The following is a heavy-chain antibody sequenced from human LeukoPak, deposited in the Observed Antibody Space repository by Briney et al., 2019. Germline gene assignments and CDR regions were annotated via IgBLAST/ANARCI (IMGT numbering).Heavy chain of an antibody. D-gene: IGHD3-10*02. V-gene: IGHV3-48*03. CDR2: ISSSGSTI. CDR1: GFTFSSYE. CDR3: AELGITMIGGV. J-gene: IGHJ6*04. Sequence: GVLRLSCAASGFTFSSYEMNWVRQAPGKGLEWVSYISSSGSTIYYADSVKGRSTISRDNAKNSLYLQMNSLRAEDTAVYYCAELGITMIGGVWGKGTTVTISS.